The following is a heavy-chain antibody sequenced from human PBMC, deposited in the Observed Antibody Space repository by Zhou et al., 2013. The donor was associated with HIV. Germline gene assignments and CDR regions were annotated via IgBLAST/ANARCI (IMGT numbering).Heavy chain of an antibody. CDR2: INPNTGST. CDR1: GDTFNSYA. J-gene: IGHJ5*01. Sequence: QVQVVQSGAEVKKPGSSVKVSCKASGDTFNSYAISWVRQAPGQGLEWMGWINPNTGSTSLAEKFQDRVTMTRDTSINTAYMEMSRLTSDDTAVFYCARSGLFDYFYLVDSWGQGSLVTVSS. D-gene: IGHD3-9*01. CDR3: ARSGLFDYFYLVDS. V-gene: IGHV1-2*02.